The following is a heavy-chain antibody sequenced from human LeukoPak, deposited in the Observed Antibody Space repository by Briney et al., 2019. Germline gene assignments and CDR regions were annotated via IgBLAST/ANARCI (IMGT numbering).Heavy chain of an antibody. J-gene: IGHJ4*02. CDR3: ARGRESYSSSWYFDY. Sequence: SETLSLTCAVYGGSFSGYYWSWIRQPPGKGLEWIGEINHSGSTNYNPSLKSRVTISIETSKNQFSLKLSSVTAADTAVYYCARGRESYSSSWYFDYWGQGTLVTVSS. CDR1: GGSFSGYY. V-gene: IGHV4-34*01. D-gene: IGHD6-13*01. CDR2: INHSGST.